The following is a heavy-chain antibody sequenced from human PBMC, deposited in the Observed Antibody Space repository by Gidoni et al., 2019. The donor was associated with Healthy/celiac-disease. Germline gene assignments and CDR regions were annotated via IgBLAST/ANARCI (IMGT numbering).Heavy chain of an antibody. Sequence: QVQLQQWGAGLLKPSETLSLTCAVYGGSFSGYYWSWIRQPPGKGLEWIGEINHSGSTNYNPSLKSRVTISVDTSKNQFSLKLSSVTAADTAVYYCARGQGDILTGRPYNWFDPWGQGTLVTVSS. CDR1: GGSFSGYY. CDR2: INHSGST. D-gene: IGHD3-9*01. CDR3: ARGQGDILTGRPYNWFDP. V-gene: IGHV4-34*01. J-gene: IGHJ5*02.